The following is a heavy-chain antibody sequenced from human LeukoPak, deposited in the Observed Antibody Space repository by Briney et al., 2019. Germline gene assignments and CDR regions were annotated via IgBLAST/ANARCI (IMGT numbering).Heavy chain of an antibody. CDR3: ARGSNLYGINY. Sequence: SETLSLTCAVYGGSFSGYYWSWIRQPPGKGLEWIGEINHSGSTNYNPSLKSRVPISVDTSKNQFSLKLSSVTAADTAVYYCARGSNLYGINYWGQGTLVTVSS. CDR2: INHSGST. D-gene: IGHD4-17*01. V-gene: IGHV4-34*01. J-gene: IGHJ4*02. CDR1: GGSFSGYY.